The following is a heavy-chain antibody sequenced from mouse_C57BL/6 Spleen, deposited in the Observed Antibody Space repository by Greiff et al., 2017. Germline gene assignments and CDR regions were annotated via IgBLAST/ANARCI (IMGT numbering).Heavy chain of an antibody. Sequence: QVQLQQPGAELVKPGASVKMSCKASGYTFTSYWITWVKQRPGQGLEWIGDIYPGSGSTNYNEKFKSKATLTVDTSSSTAYMQLSSLTSEDSAVYYCARFTTVVAPFDYWGQGTTLTVSS. V-gene: IGHV1-55*01. CDR2: IYPGSGST. CDR1: GYTFTSYW. CDR3: ARFTTVVAPFDY. J-gene: IGHJ2*01. D-gene: IGHD1-1*01.